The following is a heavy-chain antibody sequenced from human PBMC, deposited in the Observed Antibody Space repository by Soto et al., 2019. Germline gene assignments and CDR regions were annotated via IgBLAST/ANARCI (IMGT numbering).Heavy chain of an antibody. CDR3: ARGVYCGGDNNSASYYYGMDV. CDR1: GGSISSSSYY. Sequence: SETLSLTCTVSGGSISSSSYYWGWIRQPSGKGLEWIGSIYYSGSTYYNPSLKSRVTISVDTSKNQFSLKLSSVTAADTAVYYCARGVYCGGDNNSASYYYGMDVWGKGTTVTVSS. V-gene: IGHV4-39*01. J-gene: IGHJ6*04. CDR2: IYYSGST. D-gene: IGHD2-21*01.